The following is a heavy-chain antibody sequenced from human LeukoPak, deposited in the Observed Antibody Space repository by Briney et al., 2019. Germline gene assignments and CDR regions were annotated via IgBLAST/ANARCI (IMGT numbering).Heavy chain of an antibody. V-gene: IGHV3-23*01. CDR2: ISGSGGST. CDR3: AKDKMGSYDLSDY. J-gene: IGHJ4*02. CDR1: GFTFSSYA. D-gene: IGHD5-18*01. Sequence: GGSLRLSCAASGFTFSSYALSWVRQAPGKGLEWVSAISGSGGSTYYADSVKGRFTISRDNSKNTLYLQMNSLRAEDTAVYYCAKDKMGSYDLSDYWGQGTLVTVSS.